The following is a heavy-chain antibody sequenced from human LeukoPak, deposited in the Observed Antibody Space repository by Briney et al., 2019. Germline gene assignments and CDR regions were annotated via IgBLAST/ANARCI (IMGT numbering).Heavy chain of an antibody. J-gene: IGHJ4*02. D-gene: IGHD3-10*01. CDR3: ALHPAQGSGSLDF. Sequence: GESLKISCKGSGYSFANSWIGWVRQMPGKGLEWMGIIYPGDSTTTYSPSFQGQITISADKSISTAYLQWSSLKASDTAIYYCALHPAQGSGSLDFWGQGTLVTVSS. CDR2: IYPGDSTT. CDR1: GYSFANSW. V-gene: IGHV5-51*01.